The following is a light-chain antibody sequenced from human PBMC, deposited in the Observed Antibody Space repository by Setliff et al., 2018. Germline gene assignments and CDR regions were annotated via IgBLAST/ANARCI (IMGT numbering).Light chain of an antibody. CDR3: DTWDSNTQV. CDR1: SGHSSYG. Sequence: QLVLTQSSSASASLGSSVKLTCTLSSGHSSYGIAWHQQQPGKAPRFLMKVEGNGSYNKGSGLPDRFSGSSSGADRYLTISNIQSEDEADYYCDTWDSNTQVFGTGTKVTVL. V-gene: IGLV4-60*03. J-gene: IGLJ1*01. CDR2: VEGNGSY.